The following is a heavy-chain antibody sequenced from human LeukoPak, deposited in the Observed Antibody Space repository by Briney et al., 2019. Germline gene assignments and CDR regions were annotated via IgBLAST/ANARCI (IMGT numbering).Heavy chain of an antibody. Sequence: SETLSLTCTVSGGSISTSSYDWGWIRQPPGKGLEWIGSIYYSGSTYYNPSLKSRVTISVDTSKNQFSLKLSSVTAADTAVYYCARQIVLMVYAIRYFDYWGQGTLVTVSS. J-gene: IGHJ4*02. V-gene: IGHV4-39*01. CDR2: IYYSGST. D-gene: IGHD2-8*01. CDR1: GGSISTSSYD. CDR3: ARQIVLMVYAIRYFDY.